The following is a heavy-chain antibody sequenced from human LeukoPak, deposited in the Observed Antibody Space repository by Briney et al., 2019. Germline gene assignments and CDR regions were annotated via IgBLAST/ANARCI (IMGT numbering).Heavy chain of an antibody. CDR3: ARDRDYSNTERGFDY. J-gene: IGHJ4*02. V-gene: IGHV1-2*02. CDR2: INPNSGES. Sequence: ASVTVSCKTSEYTFTDYYIHWVRQAPGQGLEWMGWINPNSGESNSAQKFQGRVTMTGDTSISTAYMELRRVTSDDTAVYYCARDRDYSNTERGFDYWGQGTLVTVSS. D-gene: IGHD4-11*01. CDR1: EYTFTDYY.